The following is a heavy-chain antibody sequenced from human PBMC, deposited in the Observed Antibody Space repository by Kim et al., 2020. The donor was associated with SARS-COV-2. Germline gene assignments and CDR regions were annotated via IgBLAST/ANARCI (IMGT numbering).Heavy chain of an antibody. CDR3: ARDNIVVVPAAIENWFDP. V-gene: IGHV1-2*06. CDR2: INPNSGGT. D-gene: IGHD2-2*01. CDR1: GYTFTGYY. Sequence: ASVKVSCKASGYTFTGYYMHWVRQAPGQGLEWMGRINPNSGGTNYAQKFQGRVTMTRDTSISTAYMELSRLRSDDTAVYYCARDNIVVVPAAIENWFDPWGQGTLVTVSS. J-gene: IGHJ5*02.